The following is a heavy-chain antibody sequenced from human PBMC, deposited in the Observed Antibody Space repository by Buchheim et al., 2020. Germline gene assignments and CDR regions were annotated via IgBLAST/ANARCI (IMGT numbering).Heavy chain of an antibody. CDR3: ARVWATISVAPRGSYGMDV. CDR2: INPSGGST. J-gene: IGHJ6*02. V-gene: IGHV1-46*01. CDR1: GYTFTGYY. D-gene: IGHD5-24*01. Sequence: QVQLVQSGAEVKKPGASVKVSCKASGYTFTGYYMHWVRQAPGQGLEWMGIINPSGGSTSYAQKFQGRVTMTRDTSTSTVYMELSSLRSEDTAVYYCARVWATISVAPRGSYGMDVWGQGTT.